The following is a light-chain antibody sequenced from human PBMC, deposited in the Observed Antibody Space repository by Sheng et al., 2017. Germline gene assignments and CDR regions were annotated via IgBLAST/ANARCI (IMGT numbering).Light chain of an antibody. J-gene: IGKJ2*01. CDR2: KAS. Sequence: DMQMTQSPSTLAASVGDRVTVTCRASQRISTWLAWYQQKPGKAPKLLIYKASILQSGVSSRFSGSGSGTEFTLTISSLQPDDFGTYYCQQYNDYPYAFGPGTRIEIK. CDR1: QRISTW. CDR3: QQYNDYPYA. V-gene: IGKV1-5*03.